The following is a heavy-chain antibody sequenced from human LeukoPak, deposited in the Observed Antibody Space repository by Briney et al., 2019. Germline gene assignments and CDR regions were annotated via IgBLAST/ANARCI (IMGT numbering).Heavy chain of an antibody. CDR1: GGSISSYN. CDR2: IYYSGST. Sequence: PSETLSLTCTVSGGSISSYNWSWIRQPPGKGLEWIGYIYYSGSTNYNPSLKSRVTISVDTSKNQFSLKLSSVTAADTAVYYCARLWGVINFDYWGQGTLVSVSS. CDR3: ARLWGVINFDY. J-gene: IGHJ4*02. V-gene: IGHV4-59*12. D-gene: IGHD3-16*02.